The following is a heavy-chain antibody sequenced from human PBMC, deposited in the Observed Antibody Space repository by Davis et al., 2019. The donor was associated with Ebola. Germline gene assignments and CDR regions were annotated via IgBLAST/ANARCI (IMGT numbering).Heavy chain of an antibody. J-gene: IGHJ4*02. Sequence: GGSLRLSCAASGFTFSSYAMSWVRQAPGKGLEWVANINQDGSEKNHVDSVKGRFTISRDNAKNSLYLQMNSLRPEDTAVYYCARDSDDYSFDYWGQGTLVTVSS. CDR1: GFTFSSYA. V-gene: IGHV3-7*01. CDR2: INQDGSEK. CDR3: ARDSDDYSFDY. D-gene: IGHD4-11*01.